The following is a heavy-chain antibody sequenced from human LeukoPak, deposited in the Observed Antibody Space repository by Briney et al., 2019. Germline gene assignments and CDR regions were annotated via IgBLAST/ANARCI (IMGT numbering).Heavy chain of an antibody. Sequence: GGSLRLSWAAFGRTVSRNNMGWVRQAPGKGLDWVSVFYSDTSIYYADSVKGRFTISRDSSKNTVYLQMKSLGAEDTAIYYCARGRASAFDVWGQGTMVTVSS. CDR2: FYSDTSI. J-gene: IGHJ3*01. D-gene: IGHD6-25*01. V-gene: IGHV3-53*01. CDR1: GRTVSRNN. CDR3: ARGRASAFDV.